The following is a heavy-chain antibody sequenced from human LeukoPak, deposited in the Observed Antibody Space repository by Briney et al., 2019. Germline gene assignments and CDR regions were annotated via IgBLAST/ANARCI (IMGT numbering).Heavy chain of an antibody. CDR2: ISFDGSNK. D-gene: IGHD6-13*01. CDR1: GFTFSGYA. Sequence: GGSLRLSCAASGFTFSGYAVHWVRQAPGKGLEWVALISFDGSNKFYADSVKGRFTISRDNSKNTLYLQTDSVRPEDTAVYHCARESPESSSWYFDYWGQGTLVIVSS. CDR3: ARESPESSSWYFDY. J-gene: IGHJ4*02. V-gene: IGHV3-30-3*01.